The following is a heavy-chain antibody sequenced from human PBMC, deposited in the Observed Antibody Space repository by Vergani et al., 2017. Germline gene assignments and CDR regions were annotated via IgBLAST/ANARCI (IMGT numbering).Heavy chain of an antibody. Sequence: QVQLQESGPGLVKPSETLSLTCAVYGGSFSGYYWSWVRQSPGKGLEWIGYIYSTGSTNYNPSLNRRVTMSVDTSKNQFSLKLRSVTAADTAVYCCARGMVRDEASTGYRLEGMDIWGQGTTVTISS. CDR2: IYSTGST. V-gene: IGHV4-59*13. J-gene: IGHJ6*02. CDR1: GGSFSGYY. CDR3: ARGMVRDEASTGYRLEGMDI. D-gene: IGHD3-10*01.